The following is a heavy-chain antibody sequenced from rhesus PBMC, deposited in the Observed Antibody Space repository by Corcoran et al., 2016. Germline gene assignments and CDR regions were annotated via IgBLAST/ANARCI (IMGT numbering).Heavy chain of an antibody. CDR2: IYGGSGST. D-gene: IGHD1-1-1*01. Sequence: QVQLQESGPGVVKPSETLSLTCAVSGGSISGYYLWSWLRQPPGKGLEWIGYIYGGSGSTSYNPSLKSRVIISIDTSKNQFSLKLSSVTAADTAVYYCARVIAGTIYPDYWGQGVLVTVSS. CDR3: ARVIAGTIYPDY. V-gene: IGHV4S7*01. CDR1: GGSISGYYL. J-gene: IGHJ4*01.